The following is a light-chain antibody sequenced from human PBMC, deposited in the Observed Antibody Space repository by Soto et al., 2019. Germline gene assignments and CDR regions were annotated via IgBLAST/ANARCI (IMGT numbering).Light chain of an antibody. CDR3: QQYGTSPT. CDR2: GAS. CDR1: QSVSSK. V-gene: IGKV3-20*01. J-gene: IGKJ4*01. Sequence: EIVITQSPATLSVSTGEGATLSCRASQSVSSKLAWYQQKPGQAPRRLIYGASSRATGIPDRLSGSGSGTDFTLTIRRLEPEDFAVYYCQQYGTSPTFGGGTKVDIK.